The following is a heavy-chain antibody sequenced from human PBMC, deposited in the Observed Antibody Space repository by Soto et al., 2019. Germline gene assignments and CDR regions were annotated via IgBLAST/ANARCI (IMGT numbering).Heavy chain of an antibody. J-gene: IGHJ4*02. CDR2: IYHSGST. Sequence: SETLSLTCAVSGGSISSSNWWSWVRQPPGKGLEWIGEIYHSGSTNYNPSLQSRVTISVDTSKNQFSLRLTSVTSADAAVYYCARGGSYGDFFDYWGQGAQVTVSS. CDR3: ARGGSYGDFFDY. V-gene: IGHV4-4*02. D-gene: IGHD4-17*01. CDR1: GGSISSSNW.